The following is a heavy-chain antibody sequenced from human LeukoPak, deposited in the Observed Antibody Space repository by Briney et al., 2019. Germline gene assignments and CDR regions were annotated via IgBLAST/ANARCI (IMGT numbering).Heavy chain of an antibody. CDR2: ISGSGGST. D-gene: IGHD3-10*01. J-gene: IGHJ3*02. CDR1: GFTFSSYA. CDR3: AKVGGFGKPSDAFDI. Sequence: SGRSLRLSCAASGFTFSSYAMSWVRQAPGKGLEWVSAISGSGGSTYYADSVKGRFTISRDNSKNTLYLQMNSLRAEDTAVYYCAKVGGFGKPSDAFDIWGQGTMVTVSS. V-gene: IGHV3-23*01.